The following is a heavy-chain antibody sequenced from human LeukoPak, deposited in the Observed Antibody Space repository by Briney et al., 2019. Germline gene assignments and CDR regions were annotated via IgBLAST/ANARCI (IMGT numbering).Heavy chain of an antibody. J-gene: IGHJ4*02. V-gene: IGHV3-48*03. CDR2: ISSSGSTI. Sequence: GGSLRLSCAASGFTFSSYEMNWVRQAPGKGLEWVSYISSSGSTIYYADSVKGRFTISRDNAKNSLYLQMNSLRAEDTAVYYCARAIRYCSGGSCYPAARGFDYWDQGTLVTVSS. CDR3: ARAIRYCSGGSCYPAARGFDY. CDR1: GFTFSSYE. D-gene: IGHD2-15*01.